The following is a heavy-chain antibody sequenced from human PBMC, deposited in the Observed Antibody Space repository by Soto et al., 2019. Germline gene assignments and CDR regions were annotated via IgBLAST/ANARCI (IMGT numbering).Heavy chain of an antibody. CDR1: GFTFSGFS. D-gene: IGHD3-22*01. CDR3: AREADFASSGYVLDY. Sequence: EVQLVESGGGLVKPGGSLRLSCAASGFTFSGFSMNWVRQAPGKGLEWVSSVTSSPSSMFYADSVKGRFTISRDDAKDSLFLQMNILRADDTAVYYCAREADFASSGYVLDYWGLGTLVTVSS. V-gene: IGHV3-21*02. J-gene: IGHJ4*02. CDR2: VTSSPSSM.